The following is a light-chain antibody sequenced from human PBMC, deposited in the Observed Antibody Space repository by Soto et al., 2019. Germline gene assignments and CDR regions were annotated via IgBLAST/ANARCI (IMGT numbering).Light chain of an antibody. Sequence: GETATLCCRASQTVARGSIAWYQQKPGQAPRLLIYDASNRATGIPVRFSGSEYGTDFNLTISSLETEDFALYYCQQRNNWPITFGQGTRLEIK. CDR2: DAS. V-gene: IGKV3-11*01. CDR1: QTVARGS. CDR3: QQRNNWPIT. J-gene: IGKJ5*01.